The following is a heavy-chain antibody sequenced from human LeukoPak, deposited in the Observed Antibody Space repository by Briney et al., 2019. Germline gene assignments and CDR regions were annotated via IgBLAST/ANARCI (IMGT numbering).Heavy chain of an antibody. CDR2: IYYSGST. Sequence: SETLSLTCTVSGGSISSYYWSWIRQSPGKGLEWIGYIYYSGSTNYNPSLKSRVTISVDTSKNQFSLKLSSVTAADTAVYYCARELSTYYDFWSGPIRGAFDIWGQGTMVTVSS. V-gene: IGHV4-59*12. D-gene: IGHD3-3*01. CDR1: GGSISSYY. CDR3: ARELSTYYDFWSGPIRGAFDI. J-gene: IGHJ3*02.